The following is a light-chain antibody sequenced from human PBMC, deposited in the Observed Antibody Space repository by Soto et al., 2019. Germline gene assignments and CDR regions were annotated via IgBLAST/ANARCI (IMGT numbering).Light chain of an antibody. CDR2: EVS. CDR3: SSYTSSNTLV. J-gene: IGLJ2*01. V-gene: IGLV2-14*01. Sequence: QSALTQPASVSGSPGQSITISSTGTSSDVGAYNYVSWYQQHPGKAPKLMIFEVSDRPSGVSNRFSGSKSGNTASLTISGLQAEDEADYYCSSYTSSNTLVFGGGTMVTVL. CDR1: SSDVGAYNY.